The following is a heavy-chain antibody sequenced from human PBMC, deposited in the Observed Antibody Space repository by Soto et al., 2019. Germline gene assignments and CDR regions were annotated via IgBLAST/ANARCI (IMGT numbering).Heavy chain of an antibody. CDR3: ASGLRYSYGYVWFDP. Sequence: GASVKVSCKASGYTFTSYDINWVRQATGQGLEWMGWMNPNSGNTGYAQKFQGRVTMTRNTSISTAYMELSSLRSEDTAVYYCASGLRYSYGYVWFDPWGQGTMVTASS. CDR1: GYTFTSYD. V-gene: IGHV1-8*01. CDR2: MNPNSGNT. D-gene: IGHD5-18*01. J-gene: IGHJ5*02.